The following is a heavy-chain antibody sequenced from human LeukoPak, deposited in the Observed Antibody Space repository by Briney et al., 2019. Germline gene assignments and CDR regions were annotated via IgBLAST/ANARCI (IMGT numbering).Heavy chain of an antibody. CDR1: GYTFSSSG. J-gene: IGHJ4*02. Sequence: GASVKVSCKASGYTFSSSGIYWVRQVPGQGLEWMGWISTYNTNTHYAPKFQGRLTLTTDTSTSTAYMELRSLTSDDTALYYCANDCATPCEGVGGHYWGQGTLVPVSS. CDR2: ISTYNTNT. CDR3: ANDCATPCEGVGGHY. D-gene: IGHD2-21*01. V-gene: IGHV1-18*01.